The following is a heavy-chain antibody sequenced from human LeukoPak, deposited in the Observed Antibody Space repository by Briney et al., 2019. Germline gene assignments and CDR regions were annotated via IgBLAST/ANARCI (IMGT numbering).Heavy chain of an antibody. CDR1: GFTFSNAW. V-gene: IGHV3-15*01. D-gene: IGHD3-22*01. CDR2: IKSKTDGGTT. J-gene: IGHJ4*02. CDR3: TAGYYYTSSGYKFFDY. Sequence: GGSLRLSCAASGFTFSNAWMNWVRQAPGKGLEWVGRIKSKTDGGTTDYAAPVKGRFTISRDDSKNTLYLQMNSLKTEDTAVYYCTAGYYYTSSGYKFFDYWGQGTLVTVSS.